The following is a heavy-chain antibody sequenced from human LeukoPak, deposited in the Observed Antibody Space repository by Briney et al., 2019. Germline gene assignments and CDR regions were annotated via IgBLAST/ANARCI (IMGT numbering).Heavy chain of an antibody. D-gene: IGHD5-24*01. CDR1: GYTFTYYG. J-gene: IGHJ5*02. Sequence: VASVKVSCKASGYTFTYYGITWVRQAPGQGLECMGWISAYNGNTNYAQKIQGRVTMSTDTSTSTAYMELRSLRSDDTAVYYCAREVLEGWLSDTWFDPWGQGTLVTVSS. CDR3: AREVLEGWLSDTWFDP. V-gene: IGHV1-18*01. CDR2: ISAYNGNT.